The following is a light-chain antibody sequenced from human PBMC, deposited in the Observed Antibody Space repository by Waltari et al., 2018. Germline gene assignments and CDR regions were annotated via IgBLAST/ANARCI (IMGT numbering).Light chain of an antibody. CDR2: DVS. CDR3: SSYTTTSSWV. J-gene: IGLJ3*02. V-gene: IGLV2-14*04. Sequence: WDQQKPGRAPKLIVYDVSQQPSGVANRLSGSKSGNTASLTSSGLQAEDEADDYCSSYTTTSSWVFGGGTKLTVL.